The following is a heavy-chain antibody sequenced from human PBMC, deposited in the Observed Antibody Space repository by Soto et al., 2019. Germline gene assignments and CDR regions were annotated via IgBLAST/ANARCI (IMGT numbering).Heavy chain of an antibody. CDR2: IYYSGST. CDR1: GGSISSGGYY. Sequence: PSETLSLTSTVSGGSISSGGYYWICIRQHPGNGLEWIGYIYYSGSTYYNPSLKSRVTISVDTSKNQFSLKLSSVTAADTAVYYCARGLYCSSSSCTPVNWFDPWGQGTLVTVSS. J-gene: IGHJ5*02. D-gene: IGHD2-2*01. CDR3: ARGLYCSSSSCTPVNWFDP. V-gene: IGHV4-31*03.